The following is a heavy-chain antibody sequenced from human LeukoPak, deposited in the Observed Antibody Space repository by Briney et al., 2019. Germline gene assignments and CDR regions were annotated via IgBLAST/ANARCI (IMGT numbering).Heavy chain of an antibody. Sequence: PSETLSLTCTVSGGSISSSSYYWGWIHQPPGKGLEWIGSIYYSGSTYYNPSLKSRVTISVDTSKNQFSLKLSSVTAADTAVYYCARRRIAAAGTGPRWFDPWGQGTLVTVSS. V-gene: IGHV4-39*01. D-gene: IGHD6-13*01. J-gene: IGHJ5*02. CDR3: ARRRIAAAGTGPRWFDP. CDR2: IYYSGST. CDR1: GGSISSSSYY.